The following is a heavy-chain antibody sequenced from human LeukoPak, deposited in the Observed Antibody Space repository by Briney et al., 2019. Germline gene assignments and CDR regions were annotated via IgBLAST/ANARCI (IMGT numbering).Heavy chain of an antibody. CDR1: GYTLTELS. V-gene: IGHV1-24*01. CDR3: ATDNILTGYSPKY. J-gene: IGHJ4*02. CDR2: FDPEEGET. D-gene: IGHD3-9*01. Sequence: GASVKVSCKVSGYTLTELSMHWVRQTPGKGLEWMGGFDPEEGETVFAQKFQGRVTMTEDTSTDTAYMELSSLRSEEAAVYYCATDNILTGYSPKYWGQETLVSV.